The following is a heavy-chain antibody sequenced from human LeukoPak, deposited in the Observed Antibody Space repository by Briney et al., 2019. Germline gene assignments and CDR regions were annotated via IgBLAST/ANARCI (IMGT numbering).Heavy chain of an antibody. CDR2: INAGNGNT. Sequence: ASVTVSCKGSGYIFSNYVMHWVRQVPGQRLEWMGRINAGNGNTKYSQKFQGRVTITRDTSASTAYISLRSLRAEDTAVYYCARVSRINIILDGPGTRNDAFDIWGQGTMVTVSS. D-gene: IGHD3-22*01. J-gene: IGHJ3*02. V-gene: IGHV1-3*01. CDR1: GYIFSNYV. CDR3: ARVSRINIILDGPGTRNDAFDI.